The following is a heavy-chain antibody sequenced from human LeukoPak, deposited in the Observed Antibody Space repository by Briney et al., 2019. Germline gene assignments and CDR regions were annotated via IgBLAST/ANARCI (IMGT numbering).Heavy chain of an antibody. D-gene: IGHD3-22*01. CDR2: IIPILGIA. CDR3: ARGDSSGYYYDY. Sequence: SVKVSCKASGGTFSSYAISWVRQAPGQGLEWMGRIIPILGIANYAQKSQGRVTITADKSTSTAYMELSSLRSEDTAVYYCARGDSSGYYYDYWGQGTLVTVSS. J-gene: IGHJ4*02. CDR1: GGTFSSYA. V-gene: IGHV1-69*04.